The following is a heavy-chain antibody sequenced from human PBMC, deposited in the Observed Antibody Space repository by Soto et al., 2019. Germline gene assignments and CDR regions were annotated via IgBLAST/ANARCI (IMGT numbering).Heavy chain of an antibody. CDR1: GGSISSSSYY. Sequence: SATLSLTCPVSGGSISSSSYYWGWIRQPPGKGLEWIGNIYYSGSTYYNPSLKSRVTISVDRSKNQFSLKLSSVTAADTAVYYCARGAHYYDSSGYRFYYYGMDVWGQGTTVTVSS. CDR3: ARGAHYYDSSGYRFYYYGMDV. CDR2: IYYSGST. J-gene: IGHJ6*01. V-gene: IGHV4-39*07. D-gene: IGHD3-22*01.